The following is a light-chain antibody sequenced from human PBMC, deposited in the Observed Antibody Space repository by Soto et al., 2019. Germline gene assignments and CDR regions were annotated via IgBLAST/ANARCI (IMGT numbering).Light chain of an antibody. CDR3: QQYGSSPIT. J-gene: IGKJ5*01. CDR2: GAS. CDR1: QSVGTS. V-gene: IGKV3-20*01. Sequence: EIVLTQSPVTLSWSPGERGTLSCRASQSVGTSLAWYQQKPGQAPRLLIYGASNRATGIPDRFSGSGSGTDFTLTISRLEPGDFAVYFCQQYGSSPITFGQGTRLEIK.